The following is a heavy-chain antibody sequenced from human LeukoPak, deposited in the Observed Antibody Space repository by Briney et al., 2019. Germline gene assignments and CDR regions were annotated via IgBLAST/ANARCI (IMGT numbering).Heavy chain of an antibody. CDR1: GYSISSGYY. V-gene: IGHV4-38-2*01. Sequence: PSETLSLTCAVSGYSISSGYYWGWIRQPPGRGLEWIGYIYYSGSTNYNPSLKSRVTISVDTSKNQFSLKLSSVTAADTAVYYCARGISSSSPYMDVWGKGTTVTVSS. J-gene: IGHJ6*03. CDR3: ARGISSSSPYMDV. D-gene: IGHD6-13*01. CDR2: IYYSGST.